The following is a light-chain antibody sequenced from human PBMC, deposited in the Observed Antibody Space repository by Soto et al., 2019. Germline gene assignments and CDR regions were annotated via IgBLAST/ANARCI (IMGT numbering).Light chain of an antibody. CDR2: AGS. Sequence: EIVLTQSPGTLSVSPGDRVTLSCRASQSISINLAWYQHKPGQAPRLLIHAGSTRATGIPARISGSGSGTEFALTISSRQSEDFAVYYCQQFRNWPWTFGQGTKVEV. V-gene: IGKV3D-15*01. CDR1: QSISIN. CDR3: QQFRNWPWT. J-gene: IGKJ1*01.